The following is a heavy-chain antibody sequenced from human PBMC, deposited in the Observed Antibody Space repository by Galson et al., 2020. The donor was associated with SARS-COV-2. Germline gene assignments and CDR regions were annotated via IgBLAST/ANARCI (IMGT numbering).Heavy chain of an antibody. CDR3: ARDHYGFNSLDS. CDR2: IKTDGSYT. J-gene: IGHJ4*02. V-gene: IGHV3-74*01. D-gene: IGHD3-16*01. Sequence: GESLKISCAASGFTLSNYWMHWVRQAPGGGLVWVSRIKTDGSYTDYADSVKDSFTITRDNAKNTLYLQMNRLRAEDTAVYYCARDHYGFNSLDSWGQGTL. CDR1: GFTLSNYW.